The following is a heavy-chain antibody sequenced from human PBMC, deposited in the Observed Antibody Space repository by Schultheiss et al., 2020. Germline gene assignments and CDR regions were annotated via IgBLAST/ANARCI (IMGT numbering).Heavy chain of an antibody. CDR3: VKLVGSSGYFDAFDI. V-gene: IGHV3-23*01. Sequence: GESLKISCAASGFTFSSYAMSWVRQAPGKGLEWVSFISSSASYIFYADSVKGRFTISRDNSKNTLYLQMNSLKTEDTAVYYCVKLVGSSGYFDAFDIWGQGTMVTVSS. CDR2: ISSSASYI. CDR1: GFTFSSYA. D-gene: IGHD3-22*01. J-gene: IGHJ3*02.